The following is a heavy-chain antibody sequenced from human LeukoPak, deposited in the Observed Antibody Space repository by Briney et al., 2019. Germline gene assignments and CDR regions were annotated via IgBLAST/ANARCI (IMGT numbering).Heavy chain of an antibody. CDR2: IIPIFGTA. Sequence: ASVKVSCKAPGGTFSSYAISWVRQAPGQGLEWMGGIIPIFGTANYAQKFQGRVTITTDESTSTAYMELSSLRSEDTAVYYCARDGVGAGTFWFDPWGQGTLVTVSS. CDR3: ARDGVGAGTFWFDP. D-gene: IGHD1-26*01. V-gene: IGHV1-69*05. CDR1: GGTFSSYA. J-gene: IGHJ5*02.